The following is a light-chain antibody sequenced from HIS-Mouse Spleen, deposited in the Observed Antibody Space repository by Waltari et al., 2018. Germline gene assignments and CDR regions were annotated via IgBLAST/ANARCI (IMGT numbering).Light chain of an antibody. V-gene: IGLV3-27*01. CDR3: YSAADNNLGV. CDR1: VLAKKKY. Sequence: SYELTQPSSVSVSPGQTARITCSGDVLAKKKYARWFQQKPGQAPVLVIYKDSERPPGIPERFSGSSSGTTVTLTISGAQVEDEADYYCYSAADNNLGVFGGGTKLTVL. CDR2: KDS. J-gene: IGLJ3*02.